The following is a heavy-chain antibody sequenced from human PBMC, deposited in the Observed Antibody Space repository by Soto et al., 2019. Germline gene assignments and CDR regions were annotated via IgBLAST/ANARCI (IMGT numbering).Heavy chain of an antibody. CDR2: ISYDGSNK. D-gene: IGHD1-26*01. CDR3: ARSIVGGTYYYYYYGMDL. CDR1: GFTFSSYA. V-gene: IGHV3-30-3*01. Sequence: QVQLVESGGGVVQPGRSLRLSCAASGFTFSSYAMHWVRQAPGKGLERVAVISYDGSNKYYADSVKGRFTISRDNSKNTLYLNKNRLGAEEKTVYYCARSIVGGTYYYYYYGMDLWGQGTTVTVSS. J-gene: IGHJ6*02.